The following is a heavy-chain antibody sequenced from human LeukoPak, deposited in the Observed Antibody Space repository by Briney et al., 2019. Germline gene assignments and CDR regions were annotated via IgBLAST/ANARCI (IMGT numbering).Heavy chain of an antibody. J-gene: IGHJ4*02. D-gene: IGHD3-22*01. CDR2: IYGGGTT. Sequence: GGSLRLSCAASGFTVSSNYMGWVRQAPGKGLEWVSVIYGGGTTYYADSVKGRFTISRDNSKNTLYLQMNSLRAEDTAVYYCAREGYDSSGYYYEPGYWGQGTLVTVSS. CDR1: GFTVSSNY. V-gene: IGHV3-53*01. CDR3: AREGYDSSGYYYEPGY.